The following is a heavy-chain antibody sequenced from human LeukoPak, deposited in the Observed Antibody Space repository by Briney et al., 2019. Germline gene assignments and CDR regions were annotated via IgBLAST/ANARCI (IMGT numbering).Heavy chain of an antibody. CDR3: ARDFRDGYNYYYYGMDV. V-gene: IGHV3-53*01. Sequence: PGGSLRLSCAASGFTVSSNYMSWVRQAPGKGLEWVSVIYSGGSTYYADSVKGRFTISRDNSKNTLYLQMNSLRAEDTAVYYCARDFRDGYNYYYYGMDVWGQGTTVTVSS. J-gene: IGHJ6*02. CDR1: GFTVSSNY. CDR2: IYSGGST. D-gene: IGHD5-24*01.